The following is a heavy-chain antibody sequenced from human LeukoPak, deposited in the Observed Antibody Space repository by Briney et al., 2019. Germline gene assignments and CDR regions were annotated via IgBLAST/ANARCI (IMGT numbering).Heavy chain of an antibody. CDR1: GFTFSHYW. Sequence: GGSLRLSCAASGFTFSHYWMHWVRQAPGGGLVWVSRIKYDGSDTSDADSVKGRFTISRDNSKNTLYLQMNSLRGEDTAVYYCAKDQGSGAFDYWGQGTLVTVSS. J-gene: IGHJ4*02. D-gene: IGHD6-19*01. CDR2: IKYDGSDT. CDR3: AKDQGSGAFDY. V-gene: IGHV3-74*01.